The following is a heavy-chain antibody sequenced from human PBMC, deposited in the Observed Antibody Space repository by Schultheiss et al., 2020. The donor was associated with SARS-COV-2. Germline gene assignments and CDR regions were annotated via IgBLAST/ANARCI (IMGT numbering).Heavy chain of an antibody. V-gene: IGHV4-34*01. CDR1: GGSFSGYY. D-gene: IGHD3-22*01. Sequence: SETLSLTCAVYGGSFSGYYWSWIRQHPGKGLEWIGEINHSGSTNYNPSLKSRVTVSLDTSKNQFSLKLSSVTAADTAVYYCARERWQYYDSSGNLNWFDPWGQGTLVTVSS. CDR2: INHSGST. J-gene: IGHJ5*02. CDR3: ARERWQYYDSSGNLNWFDP.